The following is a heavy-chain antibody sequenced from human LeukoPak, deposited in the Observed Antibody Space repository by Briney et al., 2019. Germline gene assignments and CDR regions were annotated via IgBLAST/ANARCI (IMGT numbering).Heavy chain of an antibody. V-gene: IGHV1-2*02. CDR1: GYSFINNG. D-gene: IGHD5-18*01. CDR2: INPNSGGT. Sequence: ASVKVSCKASGYSFINNGINWVRQAPGQGLEWMGWINPNSGGTNYAQKFQGRVTMTRDTSISTAYMELSRLRSDDTAVYYCARSHHPRHRYSYGYIIWGQGTLVTVSS. CDR3: ARSHHPRHRYSYGYII. J-gene: IGHJ4*02.